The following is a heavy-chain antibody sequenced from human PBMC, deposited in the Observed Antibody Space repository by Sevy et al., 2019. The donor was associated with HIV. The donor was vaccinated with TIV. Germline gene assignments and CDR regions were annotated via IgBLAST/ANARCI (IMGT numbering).Heavy chain of an antibody. CDR3: ATTKDYYDSSGSPFDY. V-gene: IGHV1-24*01. D-gene: IGHD3-22*01. CDR1: GYTLSELS. Sequence: ASVKVSCKVSGYTLSELSMHWVRLAPGKGLEWMGSFDPEDEETTYAQKFQGRVTMTEDTSTDTAYMKLSSLRSEDTAVYYCATTKDYYDSSGSPFDYWGQGTLVTVSS. J-gene: IGHJ4*02. CDR2: FDPEDEET.